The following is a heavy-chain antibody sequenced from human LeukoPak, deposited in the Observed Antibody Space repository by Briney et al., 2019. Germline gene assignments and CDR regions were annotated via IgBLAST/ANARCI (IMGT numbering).Heavy chain of an antibody. D-gene: IGHD5-18*01. Sequence: GGSLRLSCVASGFTFSSYAMHWVRQAPGKGLEWVAVISYDGSNKYYADSVKGRFTISRDNSKNTLYLQMNSLRAEDTAVYYCARADTAMVFDYWGQGTLVTVSS. CDR3: ARADTAMVFDY. CDR1: GFTFSSYA. CDR2: ISYDGSNK. V-gene: IGHV3-30*04. J-gene: IGHJ4*02.